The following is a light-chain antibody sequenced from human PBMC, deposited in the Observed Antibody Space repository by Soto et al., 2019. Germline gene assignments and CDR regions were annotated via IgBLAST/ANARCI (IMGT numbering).Light chain of an antibody. CDR3: QQYGTSPRT. J-gene: IGKJ2*01. CDR2: GAS. V-gene: IGKV3-20*01. CDR1: QSVSRSF. Sequence: EIVLTQSPGTLSLSPGERATLSCRASQSVSRSFLAWYQQKPGQAPRLLIYGASSRATGIPDRFSGSGSGTDFTLTISRLEPEDSALYYCQQYGTSPRTFGQGTKLEI.